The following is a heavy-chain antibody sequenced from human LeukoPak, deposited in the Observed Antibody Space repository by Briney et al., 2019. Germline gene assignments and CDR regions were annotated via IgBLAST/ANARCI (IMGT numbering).Heavy chain of an antibody. CDR1: GFTFSSYA. D-gene: IGHD1-14*01. J-gene: IGHJ3*02. Sequence: GGSLRLSCVASGFTFSSYAMNWVRQAPGKGLEWVPYISTSSSTIYYTDSVKGRFTISRDNAKNSLYLQMNSLRAGDTAVYYCARPYMRDAFDIWGQGTMVTVSS. CDR3: ARPYMRDAFDI. V-gene: IGHV3-48*03. CDR2: ISTSSSTI.